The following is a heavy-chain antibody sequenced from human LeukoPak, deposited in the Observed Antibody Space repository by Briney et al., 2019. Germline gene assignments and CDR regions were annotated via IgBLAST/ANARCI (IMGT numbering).Heavy chain of an antibody. V-gene: IGHV3-11*01. CDR3: ARESYYYGSGAYAP. D-gene: IGHD3-10*01. J-gene: IGHJ5*02. CDR2: SSTSGSTI. Sequence: PGGSLRLSCAASGFIISDYYMSWIRQAPGKGLEWLSYSSTSGSTISYADSVKGRFTISRDNAKNSLYLQMNSLRAQATAAYYCARESYYYGSGAYAPCGQGTLVTVSS. CDR1: GFIISDYY.